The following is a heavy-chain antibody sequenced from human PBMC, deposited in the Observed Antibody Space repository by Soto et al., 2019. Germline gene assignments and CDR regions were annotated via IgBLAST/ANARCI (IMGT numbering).Heavy chain of an antibody. CDR2: IYYSGST. CDR1: GGSISSGDYY. D-gene: IGHD6-19*01. Sequence: SETLSLTCTVSGGSISSGDYYWSWIRQPPGKGLEWIGYIYYSGSTYYNPSLKSRVTISVDTSKNQFSLKLSSVTAADTAVYYCARHPSYSSGWYSDPWGQGTLVTVSS. J-gene: IGHJ5*02. V-gene: IGHV4-30-4*01. CDR3: ARHPSYSSGWYSDP.